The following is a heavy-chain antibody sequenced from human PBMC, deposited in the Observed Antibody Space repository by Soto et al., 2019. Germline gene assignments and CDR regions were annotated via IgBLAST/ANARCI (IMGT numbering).Heavy chain of an antibody. CDR3: AKGDNLGPKTGYAFDP. J-gene: IGHJ5*02. CDR2: TYFRSKWYN. Sequence: SPTLSLTCAISGDSVSSNTASWNWIRQSPSRGLEWLGRTYFRSKWYNDYAVSVKSRIIINLDTSNNQFSLQLNSVTPEDTAVYFCAKGDNLGPKTGYAFDPWGQGIRVTSPQ. V-gene: IGHV6-1*01. CDR1: GDSVSSNTAS. D-gene: IGHD5-12*01.